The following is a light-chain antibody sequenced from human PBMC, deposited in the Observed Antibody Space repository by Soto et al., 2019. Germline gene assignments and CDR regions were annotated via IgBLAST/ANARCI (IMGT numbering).Light chain of an antibody. CDR2: DVS. J-gene: IGLJ2*01. CDR1: SSGVGGYNY. CDR3: SSYTSSSTPVV. Sequence: QSALTQPASVSGSPGQSITISCTGTSSGVGGYNYVSWYQQHPGKVPKLMIYDVSNRPSGVSNRFSGSKSGNTASLTISGLQAEDEADYYCSSYTSSSTPVVFGGGTKLTVL. V-gene: IGLV2-14*03.